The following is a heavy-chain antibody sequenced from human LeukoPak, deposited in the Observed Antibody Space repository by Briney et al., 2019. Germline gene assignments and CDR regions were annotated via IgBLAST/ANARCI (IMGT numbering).Heavy chain of an antibody. Sequence: PGRSLRLSCAASGFTFSSYGMHWVRQAPGKGLEWVAVISYDGSNKYYADSVKGRFTISRDNSKNTLYLQMNSLRAEDTAVYYCAKLLRDVTIYDFWGHGTLVTVSS. V-gene: IGHV3-30*18. J-gene: IGHJ4*01. CDR3: AKLLRDVTIYDF. D-gene: IGHD5-24*01. CDR2: ISYDGSNK. CDR1: GFTFSSYG.